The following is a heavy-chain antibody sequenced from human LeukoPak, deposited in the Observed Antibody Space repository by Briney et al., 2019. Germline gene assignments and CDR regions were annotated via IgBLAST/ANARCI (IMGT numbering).Heavy chain of an antibody. CDR1: GFTFSDYY. D-gene: IGHD5-18*01. CDR2: ISSSGSTI. CDR3: ARDWYSYGQTYGMDV. Sequence: GGSLRLSCAASGFTFSDYYMSWIRQAPGKGLEWVSYISSSGSTIYYADSVKGRFTTSRDNAKNSLYLQMNSLRAEDTAVYYCARDWYSYGQTYGMDVWGQGTTVTVSS. V-gene: IGHV3-11*04. J-gene: IGHJ6*02.